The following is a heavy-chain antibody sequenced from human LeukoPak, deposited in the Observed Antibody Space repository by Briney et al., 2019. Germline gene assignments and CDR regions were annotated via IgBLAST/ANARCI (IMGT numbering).Heavy chain of an antibody. D-gene: IGHD3-16*01. Sequence: GGSLRLSCAASGFTFSNYWVRWVRQAPGEGLVWVSRISSDGSSTSYADSVKGRFTISRDNAKNTLYLQMNSLRAEDTAVYYCARPGGRATADYWGQGTLVTVSS. CDR2: ISSDGSST. J-gene: IGHJ4*02. CDR3: ARPGGRATADY. V-gene: IGHV3-74*01. CDR1: GFTFSNYW.